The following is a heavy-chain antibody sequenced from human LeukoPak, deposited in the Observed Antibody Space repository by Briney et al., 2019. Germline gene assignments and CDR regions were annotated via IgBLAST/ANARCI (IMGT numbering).Heavy chain of an antibody. CDR3: AKDTEMDIVVVPAAPYGMDV. CDR2: ISWNSGSI. D-gene: IGHD2-2*03. V-gene: IGHV3-9*01. J-gene: IGHJ6*02. CDR1: GFTFDDYA. Sequence: PGGSLGLSCAASGFTFDDYAMHWVRQAPGKGLEWVSGISWNSGSIGYADSVKGRFTISRDNAKNSLYLQMNSLRAEDTALYYCAKDTEMDIVVVPAAPYGMDVWGQGTTVTVSS.